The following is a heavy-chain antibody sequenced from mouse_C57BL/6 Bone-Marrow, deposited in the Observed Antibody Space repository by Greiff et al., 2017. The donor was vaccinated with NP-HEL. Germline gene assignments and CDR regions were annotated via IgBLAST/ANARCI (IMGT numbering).Heavy chain of an antibody. J-gene: IGHJ4*01. CDR2: IDPNSGGT. V-gene: IGHV1-72*01. CDR3: ARDYYGPFYAMDY. Sequence: QVQLQQPGAELVKPGASVKLSCKASGYTFTSYWMHWVKQRPGRGLEWIGRIDPNSGGTKYNEKFKSKATLTVDKPSSPAYMQLSSLTSEDSAVYYCARDYYGPFYAMDYWGQGTSVTVSS. D-gene: IGHD1-2*01. CDR1: GYTFTSYW.